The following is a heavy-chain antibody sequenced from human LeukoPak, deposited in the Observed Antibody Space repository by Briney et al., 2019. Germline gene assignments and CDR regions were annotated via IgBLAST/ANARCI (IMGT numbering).Heavy chain of an antibody. CDR3: AKDSGGYNMDFAYYFDY. CDR2: ISGSGGST. J-gene: IGHJ4*02. Sequence: PGGSLRLSCAASGFAFSNYAMNWVRQAPGKGLEWVSAISGSGGSTYYADSVKGRFTISRDNSKNALYLQMNSLRAEDTAVYYCAKDSGGYNMDFAYYFDYWGQGTLVTVSS. V-gene: IGHV3-23*01. CDR1: GFAFSNYA. D-gene: IGHD5-24*01.